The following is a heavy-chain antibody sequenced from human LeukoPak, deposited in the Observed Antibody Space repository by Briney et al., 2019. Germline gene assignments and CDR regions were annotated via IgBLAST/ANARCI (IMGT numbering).Heavy chain of an antibody. CDR1: GFTFSSYW. D-gene: IGHD7-27*01. CDR3: ARDHWDRFDY. Sequence: GGSLRLSCAASGFTFSSYWMHWVRQAPGKGLVWVSSINSDGSSTSYADSVKGRYTISRDNAKNTLYLQMNSLRAEDTAVYYCARDHWDRFDYWGQGTLVTVSS. J-gene: IGHJ4*02. CDR2: INSDGSST. V-gene: IGHV3-74*01.